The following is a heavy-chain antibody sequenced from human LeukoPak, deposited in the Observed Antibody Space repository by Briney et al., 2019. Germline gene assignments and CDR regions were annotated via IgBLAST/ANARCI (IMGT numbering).Heavy chain of an antibody. D-gene: IGHD1/OR15-1a*01. J-gene: IGHJ6*02. CDR2: ISGDGSLR. V-gene: IGHV3-74*01. CDR1: GVPFSLDW. CDR3: ATDRFYNLNI. Sequence: GGSLRLSCAASGDTSGVPFSLDWMHWGRQAAGKGLVWVSHISGDGSLRPYAASVKGRFTISRDNAKNTLHLQMDSLGAEDTAVYYCATDRFYNLNIWGQGTTVTVSS.